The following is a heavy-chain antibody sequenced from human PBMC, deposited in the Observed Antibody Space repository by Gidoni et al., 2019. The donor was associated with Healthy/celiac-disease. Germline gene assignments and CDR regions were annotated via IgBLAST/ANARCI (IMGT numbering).Heavy chain of an antibody. D-gene: IGHD1-26*01. CDR1: VGSISSSSYY. Sequence: LQLQDAGSGLVKPAETVSITCTVPVGSISSSSYYWGWIRQPPGKGLEWIGSIYYSGSTYYNPSLKSRVTISVDTSKNQFSLKLSSVTAADTAVYYCARIVGATYFDYWGQGTLVTVSS. CDR3: ARIVGATYFDY. V-gene: IGHV4-39*01. CDR2: IYYSGST. J-gene: IGHJ4*02.